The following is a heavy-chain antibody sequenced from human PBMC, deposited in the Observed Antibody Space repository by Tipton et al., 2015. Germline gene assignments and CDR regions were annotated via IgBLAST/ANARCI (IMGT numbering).Heavy chain of an antibody. J-gene: IGHJ4*02. D-gene: IGHD3-9*01. CDR2: IFHRGDT. V-gene: IGHV4-38-2*01. Sequence: TLSLTCAVSAYSISSDYYWGWIRQPPGKGLEWIGSIFHRGDTNYNPSLKSRVTISRDTSKNQFSLKLTPVTAADTAVYYCACQDYDSLTRDYQTVDYWGQGTLVTVSS. CDR1: AYSISSDYY. CDR3: ACQDYDSLTRDYQTVDY.